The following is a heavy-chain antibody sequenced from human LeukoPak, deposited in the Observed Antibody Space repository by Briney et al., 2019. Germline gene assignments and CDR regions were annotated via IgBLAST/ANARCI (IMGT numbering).Heavy chain of an antibody. CDR1: GFTFSSYN. Sequence: GGSLRLSCAASGFTFSSYNMKWVRQAPGKGLEWVSSISSRSSYIFYADSVKGRFTISRDNAKKSLYPQMNSLRAEDTAVYYCASGVNYFDYWGQGTLVTVSS. CDR3: ASGVNYFDY. D-gene: IGHD3-3*01. V-gene: IGHV3-21*01. J-gene: IGHJ4*02. CDR2: ISSRSSYI.